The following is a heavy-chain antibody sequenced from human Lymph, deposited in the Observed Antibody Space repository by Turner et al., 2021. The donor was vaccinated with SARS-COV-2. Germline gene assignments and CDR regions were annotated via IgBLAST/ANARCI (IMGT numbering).Heavy chain of an antibody. D-gene: IGHD3-22*01. Sequence: EVQLVESGGGLVKPGGSLRLSCAASGFPFSSYTMNWVRQAPGKVLEWVSSISSSSSYIYYADSVKGRFTISRDNAKNSLYLQMNSLRAEDTAVYYCARERYDSSGSESYYFDYWGQGTLVTVSS. CDR2: ISSSSSYI. V-gene: IGHV3-21*01. CDR3: ARERYDSSGSESYYFDY. CDR1: GFPFSSYT. J-gene: IGHJ4*02.